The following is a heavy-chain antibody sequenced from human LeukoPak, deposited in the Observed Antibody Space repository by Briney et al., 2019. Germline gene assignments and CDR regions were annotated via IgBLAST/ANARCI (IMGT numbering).Heavy chain of an antibody. Sequence: SETLSLTCTVSGCSISSYYWSWIRQPAGKGLEWIGRIYTSGSTNYNPSLKSRVTMSGDTSKNQFSLKLSSVTAADTAVYYCARDNSLSGLGDYWGQGTLVTVSS. CDR3: ARDNSLSGLGDY. CDR1: GCSISSYY. J-gene: IGHJ4*02. D-gene: IGHD2-15*01. CDR2: IYTSGST. V-gene: IGHV4-4*07.